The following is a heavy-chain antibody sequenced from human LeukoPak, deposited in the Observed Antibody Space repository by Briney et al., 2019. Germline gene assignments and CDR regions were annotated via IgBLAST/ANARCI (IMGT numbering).Heavy chain of an antibody. CDR3: AILPSKVVVPAAHQDY. Sequence: GASVKVSCKASGYTSTSYGISWVRQAPGQGLEWMGWISAYNGNTNYAQKLQGRVTMTTDTSTSTAYMELRSLRSDDTAVYYCAILPSKVVVPAAHQDYWGQGTLVTVSS. D-gene: IGHD2-2*01. CDR1: GYTSTSYG. J-gene: IGHJ4*02. CDR2: ISAYNGNT. V-gene: IGHV1-18*01.